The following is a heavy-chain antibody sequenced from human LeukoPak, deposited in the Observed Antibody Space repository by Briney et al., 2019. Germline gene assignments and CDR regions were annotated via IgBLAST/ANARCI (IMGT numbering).Heavy chain of an antibody. CDR3: ARDNYDYIWGSYRQRNPEYFQH. CDR2: IIPIFGTA. V-gene: IGHV1-69*05. D-gene: IGHD3-16*02. Sequence: SVKVSCKASGGTFSSYAISWVRQAPGQGLEWMGRIIPIFGTANYAQKFQGRVTITTDESTSTAYMELSSLRSEDTAVYYCARDNYDYIWGSYRQRNPEYFQHWGQGTLVTVSS. J-gene: IGHJ1*01. CDR1: GGTFSSYA.